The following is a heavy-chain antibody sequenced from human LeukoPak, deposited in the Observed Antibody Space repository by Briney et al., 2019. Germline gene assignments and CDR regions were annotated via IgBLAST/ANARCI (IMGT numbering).Heavy chain of an antibody. V-gene: IGHV7-4-1*02. Sequence: ASVKVSCKASGYTFTSYGISWVRQAPGQGLEWMGWINTNTGNPTYAQGFTERFVFSLDTSVSTAYLQISSLKAEDTAVYYCARDFPHCSSTSCYTLNYYYGMDVWGQGTTVTVSS. J-gene: IGHJ6*02. CDR2: INTNTGNP. D-gene: IGHD2-2*02. CDR3: ARDFPHCSSTSCYTLNYYYGMDV. CDR1: GYTFTSYG.